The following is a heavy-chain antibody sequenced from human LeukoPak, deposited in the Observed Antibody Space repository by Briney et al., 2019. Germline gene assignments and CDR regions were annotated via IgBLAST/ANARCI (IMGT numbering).Heavy chain of an antibody. Sequence: SETLSLTCIVSGYSISSGYYWGWIRQPPGKGLEWIGNIFHSGSTYYNPSLKSRVTISVDTSKNQFSLKLRSVTAADTAVYYCARVSMTTVVTDYWGQGTLVTVSS. CDR2: IFHSGST. D-gene: IGHD4-23*01. CDR1: GYSISSGYY. CDR3: ARVSMTTVVTDY. V-gene: IGHV4-38-2*02. J-gene: IGHJ4*02.